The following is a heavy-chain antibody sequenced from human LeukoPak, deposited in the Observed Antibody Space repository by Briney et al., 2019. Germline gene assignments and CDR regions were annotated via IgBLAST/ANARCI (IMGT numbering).Heavy chain of an antibody. CDR2: ISSSGSNI. V-gene: IGHV3-48*04. Sequence: GGSLRLSCAASGFTFSTYSMNWVRQAPGKGLEWVSYISSSGSNIYSADSVKGRFTISRDNAKNSLYLQMNSLRAEDTAVYYCARDWGQLWFGDWGQGTLVTVSS. D-gene: IGHD5-18*01. J-gene: IGHJ4*02. CDR1: GFTFSTYS. CDR3: ARDWGQLWFGD.